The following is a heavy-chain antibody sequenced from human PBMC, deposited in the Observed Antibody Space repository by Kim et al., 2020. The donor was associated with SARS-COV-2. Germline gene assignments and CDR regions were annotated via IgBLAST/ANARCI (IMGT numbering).Heavy chain of an antibody. J-gene: IGHJ2*01. CDR1: GGSISSSTYY. D-gene: IGHD6-13*01. V-gene: IGHV4-39*07. Sequence: SETLSLTCTVSGGSISSSTYYWGWIRQPPGKGLEWIGSIYYSGSTYYNPSLKSRVTISVDTSKNQFSLKLSSVTAADTAVYYCARGAGAQYISRWENWYFDLWGRGTLVTVSS. CDR3: ARGAGAQYISRWENWYFDL. CDR2: IYYSGST.